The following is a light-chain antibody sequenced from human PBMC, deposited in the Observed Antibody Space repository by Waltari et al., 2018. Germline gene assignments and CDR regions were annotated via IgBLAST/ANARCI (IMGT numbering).Light chain of an antibody. CDR3: QQRNTYPIT. Sequence: IQFTQSPSSLSASVGDRVTITCRASQGISSYLAWYQQKPGKAPKLLIYAASTLDSGVPSRFSGSGSGTDFTLTISSLQPEDLATYYCQQRNTYPITFGGGTKVEIK. J-gene: IGKJ4*01. V-gene: IGKV1-9*01. CDR2: AAS. CDR1: QGISSY.